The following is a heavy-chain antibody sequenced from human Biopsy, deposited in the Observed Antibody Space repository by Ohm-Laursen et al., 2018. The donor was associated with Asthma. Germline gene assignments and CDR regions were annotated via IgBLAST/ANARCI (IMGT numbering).Heavy chain of an antibody. J-gene: IGHJ4*02. V-gene: IGHV4-39*01. CDR3: ASPVNRAFGGYEWAAVFDY. CDR2: THYSGST. D-gene: IGHD5-12*01. Sequence: SQTLSLTCTVSGASIRGSGSYWAWIRQAPGKGPEWIGTTHYSGSTFYKPSLRSRVTMSLDTSTNQFSLRLRFVTATDTAVYYCASPVNRAFGGYEWAAVFDYWGQGILVTVSS. CDR1: GASIRGSGSY.